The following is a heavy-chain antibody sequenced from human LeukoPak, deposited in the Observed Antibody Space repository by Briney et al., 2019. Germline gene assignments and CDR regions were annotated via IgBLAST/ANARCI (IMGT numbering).Heavy chain of an antibody. Sequence: PGGSLRLSCAASGFTFSSYAMHWVRQAPGKGLEWVAVISYDGSNKYYADSVKGRFTIARDNSKNTLYLQMNSLRAEDTAVYYCARDGGTYYDFWSGSQRYWFDPWGQGTLVTVSS. J-gene: IGHJ5*02. V-gene: IGHV3-30*01. CDR1: GFTFSSYA. CDR3: ARDGGTYYDFWSGSQRYWFDP. D-gene: IGHD3-3*01. CDR2: ISYDGSNK.